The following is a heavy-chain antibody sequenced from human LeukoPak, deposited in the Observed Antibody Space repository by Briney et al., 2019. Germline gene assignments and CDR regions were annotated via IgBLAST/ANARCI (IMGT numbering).Heavy chain of an antibody. CDR3: ARETINWGSYYFDY. V-gene: IGHV4-38-2*02. Sequence: SETLSLTCTVSGYSISSGYYWGWIRQPPGKGLEWIGSIYHSGSTYYNPSLKGRVTISVDTSKNQFSLKLSSVTAADTAVYYCARETINWGSYYFDYWGQGTLVTVSS. J-gene: IGHJ4*02. CDR2: IYHSGST. CDR1: GYSISSGYY. D-gene: IGHD7-27*01.